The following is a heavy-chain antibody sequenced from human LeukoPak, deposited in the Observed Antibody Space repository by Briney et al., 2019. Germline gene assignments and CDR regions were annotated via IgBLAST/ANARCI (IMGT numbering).Heavy chain of an antibody. J-gene: IGHJ3*02. V-gene: IGHV3-9*01. Sequence: GGSLRLSCAASGFTFDDYAMHWVRQAPGKGLEWVSGISWNSGSIGYADSVKGRFTISRDNAKNSLYLQMNSLGAEDTALYYCAKGLGSSTSCYTCAFDIWGQGTMVTVSS. CDR2: ISWNSGSI. CDR1: GFTFDDYA. CDR3: AKGLGSSTSCYTCAFDI. D-gene: IGHD2-2*02.